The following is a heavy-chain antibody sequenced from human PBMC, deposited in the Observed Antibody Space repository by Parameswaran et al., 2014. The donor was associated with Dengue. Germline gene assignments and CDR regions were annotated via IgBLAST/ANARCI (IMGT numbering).Heavy chain of an antibody. CDR2: ISISGGST. Sequence: RWIRQPPGKGLEWVSAISISGGSTYYADSVKGRFTVSRDNSKNTLYLQMNSLRAEDTAVYYCAKGGLPYYYYGMDVWGQGTTVTVSS. J-gene: IGHJ6*02. V-gene: IGHV3-23*01. D-gene: IGHD2-21*01. CDR3: AKGGLPYYYYGMDV.